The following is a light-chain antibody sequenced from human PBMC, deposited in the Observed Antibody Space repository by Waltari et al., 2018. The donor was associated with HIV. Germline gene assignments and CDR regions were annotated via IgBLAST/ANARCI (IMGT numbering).Light chain of an antibody. CDR2: EFS. V-gene: IGLV2-14*01. Sequence: QSALTQPASVSGSPGQSITISCTGTNSDVDAYNYVSWFQQHPGNSPKVMIVEFSNRPSGVSNRFSGSKSGNAASLIISGLQAEDEADYYCSSYTTRNTFVFGTGTKVTVL. CDR1: NSDVDAYNY. J-gene: IGLJ1*01. CDR3: SSYTTRNTFV.